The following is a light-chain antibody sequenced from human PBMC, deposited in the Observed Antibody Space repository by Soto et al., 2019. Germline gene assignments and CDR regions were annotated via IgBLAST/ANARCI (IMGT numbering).Light chain of an antibody. CDR3: QQYNGWPIT. Sequence: ETLLTQSRATPSMSPGETATLSFRASQSVSNSLAWYQQKPGQAPRLVIYGASTRATGFPARFSGSGSGTEFTLTISSLQSEDFEVYYCQQYNGWPITFGQGTRLEIK. CDR1: QSVSNS. CDR2: GAS. J-gene: IGKJ5*01. V-gene: IGKV3-15*01.